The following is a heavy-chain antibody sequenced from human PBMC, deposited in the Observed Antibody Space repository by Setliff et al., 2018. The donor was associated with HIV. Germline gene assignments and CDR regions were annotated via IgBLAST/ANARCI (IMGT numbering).Heavy chain of an antibody. CDR3: GTVRIAVPDDFDF. J-gene: IGHJ4*02. V-gene: IGHV1-18*01. CDR1: GYTFTSNG. Sequence: ASVKVSCKASGYTFTSNGISWVRQAPGKGLEWMGRIDPEDGETIYGAKFQGRVTMTADTSAATEYMALSSLRSEDTALYYCGTVRIAVPDDFDFWGQGTLVTVSS. D-gene: IGHD6-19*01. CDR2: IDPEDGET.